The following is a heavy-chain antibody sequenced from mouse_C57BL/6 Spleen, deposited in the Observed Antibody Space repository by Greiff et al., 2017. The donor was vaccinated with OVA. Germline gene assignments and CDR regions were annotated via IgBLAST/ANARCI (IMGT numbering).Heavy chain of an antibody. V-gene: IGHV1-52*01. Sequence: QVQLQQPGAELVRPGSSVKLSCTASGFTFTTYSMHWVRQTPIQGLEWIGNIDPSDSDTHSNQKFKDKATLTVDKSSSTAYMQLSSLTSEDSAVYCCARGEVYHFDYWGKGTTLTVSS. J-gene: IGHJ2*01. D-gene: IGHD1-1*01. CDR3: ARGEVYHFDY. CDR2: IDPSDSDT. CDR1: GFTFTTYS.